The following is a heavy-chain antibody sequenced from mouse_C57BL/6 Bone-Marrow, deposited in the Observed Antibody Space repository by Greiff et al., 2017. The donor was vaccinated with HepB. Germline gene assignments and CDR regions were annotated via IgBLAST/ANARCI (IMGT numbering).Heavy chain of an antibody. CDR2: IYPGNSDT. CDR1: GYTFTSYW. J-gene: IGHJ4*01. Sequence: VQLQQSGTVLARPGASVKMSCKTSGYTFTSYWMHWVKQRPGQGLEGIGAIYPGNSDTSYNQKFKGKAKLTAVTSASTAYMELSSLKNEDSAVYYCTQITTVVARDAMDYGGQGTSVTVAS. V-gene: IGHV1-5*01. CDR3: TQITTVVARDAMDY. D-gene: IGHD1-1*01.